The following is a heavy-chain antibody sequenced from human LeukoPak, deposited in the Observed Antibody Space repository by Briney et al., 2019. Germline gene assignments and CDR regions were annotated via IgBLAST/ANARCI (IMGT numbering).Heavy chain of an antibody. Sequence: PGGSPRLSCAASGVTISTNYMSWVRQAPGKGLEWVSIFYSGGSTYYADSVKGRFSISRDSSRNTLNLQMDSLRAEDTAVYYCATKTRHDYGDYLSYWGQGTLVTVSS. J-gene: IGHJ4*02. CDR3: ATKTRHDYGDYLSY. CDR2: FYSGGST. V-gene: IGHV3-53*05. CDR1: GVTISTNY. D-gene: IGHD4-17*01.